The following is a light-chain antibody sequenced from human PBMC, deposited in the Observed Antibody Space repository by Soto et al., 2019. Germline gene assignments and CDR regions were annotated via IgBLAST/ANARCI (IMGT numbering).Light chain of an antibody. J-gene: IGKJ1*01. CDR2: GAS. Sequence: TQSPCTLSLSTGERATLSCRASQSVSSNLAWYQQKPGQAPRLLIYGASTRVTGIPARFSGSGSGTEFTLTISSLQSEDFAVYHCQQYYNWWTFGQGTKVDI. CDR3: QQYYNWWT. V-gene: IGKV3-15*01. CDR1: QSVSSN.